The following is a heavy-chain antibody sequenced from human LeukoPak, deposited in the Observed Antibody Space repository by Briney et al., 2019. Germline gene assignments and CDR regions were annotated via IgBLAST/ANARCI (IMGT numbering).Heavy chain of an antibody. V-gene: IGHV3-74*01. CDR2: INSDGSST. D-gene: IGHD3-22*01. J-gene: IGHJ4*02. CDR1: GFTFSSYA. Sequence: PGGSLRLSCAASGFTFSSYAMSWARQAPGKGLVWVSRINSDGSSTSYADSVKGRFTISRDNAKNTLYLQMNSLRAEDTAVYYCARAGYYFDSSGYDWGQGTLVTVSS. CDR3: ARAGYYFDSSGYD.